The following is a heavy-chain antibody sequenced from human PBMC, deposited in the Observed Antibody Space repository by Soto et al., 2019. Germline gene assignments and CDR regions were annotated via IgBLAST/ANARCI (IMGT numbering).Heavy chain of an antibody. CDR2: ISYDGSNK. D-gene: IGHD5-18*01. Sequence: GGSLRLSCAASGFTFSSYAVHWVRQAPGKGLEWVAVISYDGSNKYYADSVKGRFTISRDNSKNTLYLQMNSLRAEDTAVYYCARVDTAMLPYYYYGMDVWGQGTTVTVYS. V-gene: IGHV3-30-3*01. J-gene: IGHJ6*02. CDR1: GFTFSSYA. CDR3: ARVDTAMLPYYYYGMDV.